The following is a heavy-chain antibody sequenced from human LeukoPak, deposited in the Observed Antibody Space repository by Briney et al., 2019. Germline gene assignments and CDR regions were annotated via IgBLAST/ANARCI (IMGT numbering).Heavy chain of an antibody. Sequence: GGSLRLSCAASGFTFSSYSMNWVRQAPGKGLEWVSYISSSSSYIYYADSVKGRFTISRDNAKNSLYLQMNSLRAEDTAVYYCARDHSTHWGSAYYFDYWGQGTLVTVSS. CDR1: GFTFSSYS. J-gene: IGHJ4*02. V-gene: IGHV3-21*05. CDR3: ARDHSTHWGSAYYFDY. CDR2: ISSSSSYI. D-gene: IGHD7-27*01.